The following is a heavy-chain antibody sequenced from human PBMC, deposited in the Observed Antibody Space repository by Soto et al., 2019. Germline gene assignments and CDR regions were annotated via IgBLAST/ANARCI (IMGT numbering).Heavy chain of an antibody. D-gene: IGHD6-6*01. Sequence: PGGSLRLSCAASGFTFYYYAMHWVRQAPGKGLEWVSGISWNSGSIGYADSVKGRFTISRDNSKNTLYLQMNSLRAEDTAVYYCAKDHPTLIAARPATNWFDPWGQGTLVTVSS. CDR1: GFTFYYYA. CDR2: ISWNSGSI. J-gene: IGHJ5*02. CDR3: AKDHPTLIAARPATNWFDP. V-gene: IGHV3-9*01.